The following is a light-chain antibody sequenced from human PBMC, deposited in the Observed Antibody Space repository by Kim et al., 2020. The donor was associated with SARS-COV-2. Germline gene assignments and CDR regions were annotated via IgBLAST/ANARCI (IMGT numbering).Light chain of an antibody. CDR2: SNN. J-gene: IGLJ7*01. CDR3: AAWDDSLNVVV. CDR1: SSNIGSNT. Sequence: QSVLTQPPSASGTPGQRVTISCSGRSSNIGSNTVNWYQQLPGTAPKLLFYSNNQRPSGVPDRFSGSKSGTSASLAISGLQAEEEADYYCAAWDDSLNVVVFGGGTQLTVL. V-gene: IGLV1-44*01.